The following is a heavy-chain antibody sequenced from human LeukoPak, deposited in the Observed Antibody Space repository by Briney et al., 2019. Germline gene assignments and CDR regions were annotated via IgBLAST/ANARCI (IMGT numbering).Heavy chain of an antibody. Sequence: ASVKVSCKASGYSFTSYGISWVRQAPGQGLEWMGWISAYNGNTNYAQNFQGRVTMTTDTSTSTAYMELRSLRSDDTAVYYCARGLQENLAWLTAFSAFDIWGQGTMVTVSS. V-gene: IGHV1-18*01. D-gene: IGHD6-19*01. CDR1: GYSFTSYG. CDR2: ISAYNGNT. CDR3: ARGLQENLAWLTAFSAFDI. J-gene: IGHJ3*02.